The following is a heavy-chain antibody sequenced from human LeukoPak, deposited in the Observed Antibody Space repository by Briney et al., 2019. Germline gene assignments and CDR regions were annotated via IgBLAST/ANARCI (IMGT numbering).Heavy chain of an antibody. CDR3: ARATTSRWGLEIEY. CDR1: VFTFSSYD. Sequence: GGSLRLSCAASVFTFSSYDMHWVRQATGKGLEWVSAIGTAGDTYYPGSVKGRFTISRENAKNSLYLQMNSLRAGDTAVYYCARATTSRWGLEIEYWGQGTLVTLSS. D-gene: IGHD3-16*01. V-gene: IGHV3-13*01. CDR2: IGTAGDT. J-gene: IGHJ4*02.